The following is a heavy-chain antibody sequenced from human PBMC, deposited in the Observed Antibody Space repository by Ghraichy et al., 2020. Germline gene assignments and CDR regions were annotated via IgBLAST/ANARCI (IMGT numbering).Heavy chain of an antibody. CDR2: FYKTGTT. V-gene: IGHV4-59*01. J-gene: IGHJ4*02. Sequence: GSLRLSCSVSGGSILNDHWSWVRQPPGKGLEWIGYFYKTGTTNYNPSLNSRVTISVDTSKRQLSLKLTSVTAADTAVYYCVDGIALWGQGTLVIVSS. CDR1: GGSILNDH. D-gene: IGHD2-21*01. CDR3: VDGIAL.